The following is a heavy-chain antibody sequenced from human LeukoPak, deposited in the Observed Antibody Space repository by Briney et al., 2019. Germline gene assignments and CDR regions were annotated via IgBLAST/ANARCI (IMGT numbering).Heavy chain of an antibody. CDR2: ISGSGGST. J-gene: IGHJ4*02. Sequence: PGGSLRLSCAASGFTFSSYAMSWVRQAPGKGLEWVSAISGSGGSTYYADSVKGRFTISRDNSKNTLYLQMNSLRAVDTAVYYCAKGGVVVPAAKSSFDYWGQGTLVTVSS. CDR3: AKGGVVVPAAKSSFDY. V-gene: IGHV3-23*01. CDR1: GFTFSSYA. D-gene: IGHD2-2*01.